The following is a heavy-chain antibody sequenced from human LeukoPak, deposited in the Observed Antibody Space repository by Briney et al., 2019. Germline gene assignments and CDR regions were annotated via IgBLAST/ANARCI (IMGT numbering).Heavy chain of an antibody. CDR2: IRSDGSDK. CDR1: GYTFRRNG. D-gene: IGHD6-19*01. Sequence: PGGSLRLSCAASGYTFRRNGMHWVRQAPGKGLEEVAFIRSDGSDKYYADSVKGRFTISRDNSKSTLYLQMDSLRPDDTAVYYCAKDPRYAVAVHYYFDYWGQGTLVTVSS. CDR3: AKDPRYAVAVHYYFDY. V-gene: IGHV3-30*02. J-gene: IGHJ4*02.